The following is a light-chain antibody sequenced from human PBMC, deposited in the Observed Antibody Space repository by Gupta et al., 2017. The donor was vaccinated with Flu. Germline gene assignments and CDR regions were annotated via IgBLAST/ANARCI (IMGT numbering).Light chain of an antibody. J-gene: IGKJ1*01. V-gene: IGKV1D-12*01. Sequence: DIQMTQSPSSVSASVGDRVTITCRASQGISSWLAWYQQKPGKAPKLLIYAASSLQSGVPSRFSGSASGTDFTLTISILHPEDFTTYYCQEAKGFPRAFGQGTKVEIK. CDR3: QEAKGFPRA. CDR2: AAS. CDR1: QGISSW.